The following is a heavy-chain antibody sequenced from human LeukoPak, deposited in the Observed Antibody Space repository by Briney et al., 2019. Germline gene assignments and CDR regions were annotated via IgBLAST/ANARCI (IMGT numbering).Heavy chain of an antibody. CDR1: GFTFNRCW. V-gene: IGHV3-9*01. CDR3: ARAYKDRSLAGKKEFFQH. CDR2: ISWNSGTI. J-gene: IGHJ1*01. Sequence: GGSLRLSCVVSGFTFNRCWMNWVRQAPGKGLEWISLISWNSGTIGYADSVKGRFTISRDNANNFLYLQMNSLRAEDTALYYCARAYKDRSLAGKKEFFQHWGQGTLVTVSS. D-gene: IGHD6-19*01.